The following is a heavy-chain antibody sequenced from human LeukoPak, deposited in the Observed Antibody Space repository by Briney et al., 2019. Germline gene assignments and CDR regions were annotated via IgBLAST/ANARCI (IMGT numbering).Heavy chain of an antibody. J-gene: IGHJ4*02. CDR3: ARDVATSGWYTFDY. CDR1: GDSVSSNNGA. V-gene: IGHV6-1*01. D-gene: IGHD6-19*01. Sequence: SQTLSVTCAISGDSVSSNNGAWNWIRQSPSRGLKWLGRTYYRSKWYNEYAVSMRGRMTINADTSKNQFSLQLNSVTPEDTAIYYCARDVATSGWYTFDYWGQGTLVTVSS. CDR2: TYYRSKWYN.